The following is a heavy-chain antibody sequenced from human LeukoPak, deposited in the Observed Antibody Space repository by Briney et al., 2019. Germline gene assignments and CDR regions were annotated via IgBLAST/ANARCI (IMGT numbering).Heavy chain of an antibody. CDR3: ARRFCDSSGYPNFDY. CDR2: ISSGSSYI. V-gene: IGHV3-21*01. J-gene: IGHJ4*02. D-gene: IGHD3-22*01. CDR1: GYTFSSYS. Sequence: PGGSLRLSCAASGYTFSSYSMNWVRQAPGKGLEWVSFISSGSSYIYYGDSVKGRFTISRDNAKKSLYLQMNSLRAEDTAVYFCARRFCDSSGYPNFDYWGQGTLVTVSS.